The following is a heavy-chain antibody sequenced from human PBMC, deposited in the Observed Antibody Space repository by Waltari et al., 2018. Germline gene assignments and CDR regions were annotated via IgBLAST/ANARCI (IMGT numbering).Heavy chain of an antibody. CDR2: IYYSGST. CDR1: GGSISSSSYY. CDR3: ARHLSMGDGDYFDY. V-gene: IGHV4-39*01. J-gene: IGHJ4*02. D-gene: IGHD3-16*01. Sequence: ETLSLTCTVSGGSISSSSYYWGWIRQPPGKGLEWIGSIYYSGSTYYNPSLKSRVTISVDTSKNQFSLKLSSVTATDTAVYYCARHLSMGDGDYFDYWGQGTLVTVSS.